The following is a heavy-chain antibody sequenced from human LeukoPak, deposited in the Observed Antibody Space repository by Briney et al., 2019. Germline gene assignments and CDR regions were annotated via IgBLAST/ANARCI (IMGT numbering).Heavy chain of an antibody. V-gene: IGHV1-69*04. D-gene: IGHD3-10*01. J-gene: IGHJ4*02. Sequence: SMKASCEASGGTFSSCASSWVRQAPGQGVEWMGGIIPIRGIANYAQTFQGRVTITADKSTSTAYMELSSLRSEDTAVYYCARAPREDYYGSGSLVDYWGQGTLVTVSS. CDR3: ARAPREDYYGSGSLVDY. CDR1: GGTFSSCA. CDR2: IIPIRGIA.